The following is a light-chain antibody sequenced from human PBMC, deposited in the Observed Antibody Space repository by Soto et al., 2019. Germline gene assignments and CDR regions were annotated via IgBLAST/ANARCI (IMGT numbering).Light chain of an antibody. CDR2: VAS. Sequence: DIQMTQSPSSLSASVGDRVTITCRASQSVGTYVSWYQQKEGKAPKLLINVASTLQSGVASTFSGSGSGTDFTLAISSLQPEDFATYYCQQSYRTPYTFGQGTKLETK. CDR1: QSVGTY. J-gene: IGKJ2*01. CDR3: QQSYRTPYT. V-gene: IGKV1-39*01.